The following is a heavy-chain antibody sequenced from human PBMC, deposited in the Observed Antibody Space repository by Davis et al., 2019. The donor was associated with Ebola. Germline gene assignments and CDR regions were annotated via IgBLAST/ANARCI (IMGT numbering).Heavy chain of an antibody. Sequence: MPSETLSLTCAVYGGSFSGYYWSWTRQPPGKGLEWIGEINHSGSTNYNPSLKSRVTISVDTSKNQFSLKLSSVTAADTAVYYCARGKYQLPRRGWFDPWGQGTLVTVSS. CDR3: ARGKYQLPRRGWFDP. J-gene: IGHJ5*02. CDR2: INHSGST. V-gene: IGHV4-34*01. CDR1: GGSFSGYY. D-gene: IGHD2-2*01.